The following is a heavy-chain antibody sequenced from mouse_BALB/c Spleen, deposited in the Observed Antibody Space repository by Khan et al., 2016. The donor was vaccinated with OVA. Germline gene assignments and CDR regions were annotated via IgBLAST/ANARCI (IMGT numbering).Heavy chain of an antibody. V-gene: IGHV5-6*01. CDR2: ISSGGDYT. Sequence: DVQLVESGGDLVKPGGSLKLSCAASGFTFSSYSMSWVRQTPDKRLEWVASISSGGDYTYYPDSVKGRFTISRDNAKNTLYLHMSDLKSEDTAMYYCAFHLTGSFAYWGQGTLVTVSA. CDR1: GFTFSSYS. J-gene: IGHJ3*01. D-gene: IGHD4-1*01. CDR3: AFHLTGSFAY.